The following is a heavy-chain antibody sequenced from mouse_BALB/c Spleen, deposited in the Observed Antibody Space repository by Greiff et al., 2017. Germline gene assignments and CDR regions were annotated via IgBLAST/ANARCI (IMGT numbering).Heavy chain of an antibody. CDR3: ARSYDGSYWYFDV. V-gene: IGHV1-4*01. CDR1: GYTFTSYT. J-gene: IGHJ1*01. D-gene: IGHD2-12*01. Sequence: VKLMESGAELARPGASVKMSCKASGYTFTSYTMHWVKQRPGQGLEWNGYINPSSGYTNYNQKFKDKATLTADKSSSTAYMQLSSLTSEDSAVYYCARSYDGSYWYFDVWGAGTTVTVSS. CDR2: INPSSGYT.